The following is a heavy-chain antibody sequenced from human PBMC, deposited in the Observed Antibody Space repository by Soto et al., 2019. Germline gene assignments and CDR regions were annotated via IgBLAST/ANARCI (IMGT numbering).Heavy chain of an antibody. Sequence: EVQLVESGGGLVQPGGSLRLSCAASGFTFTSYSMNWFRQAPGKGLEWVSYISCTSAATYYADSGKARFTITRDNGKNSLDLQMNGLRDGDTAVYYCVTDHDCVSPMTHDDNWGQGTLVTVSS. J-gene: IGHJ4*02. CDR1: GFTFTSYS. CDR3: VTDHDCVSPMTHDDN. D-gene: IGHD2-21*01. V-gene: IGHV3-48*02. CDR2: ISCTSAAT.